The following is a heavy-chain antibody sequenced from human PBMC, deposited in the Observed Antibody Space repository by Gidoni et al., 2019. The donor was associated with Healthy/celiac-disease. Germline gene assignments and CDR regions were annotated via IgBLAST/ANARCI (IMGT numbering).Heavy chain of an antibody. V-gene: IGHV1-69*06. D-gene: IGHD6-6*01. J-gene: IGHJ4*02. CDR2: IILIFGTA. CDR3: ARVKISIAARRGADYFDY. Sequence: QVQLVQSGAEVKKPGSSVNVSCKASGGTFSSYATSWVRQAPGQGLEWMGGIILIFGTANYAQKFQGRVTITADKSTSTAYMELSSLRSEDTAVYYCARVKISIAARRGADYFDYWGQGTLVTVSS. CDR1: GGTFSSYA.